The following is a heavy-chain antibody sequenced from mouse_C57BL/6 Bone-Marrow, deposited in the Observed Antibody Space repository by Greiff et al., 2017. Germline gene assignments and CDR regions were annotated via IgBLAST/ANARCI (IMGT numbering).Heavy chain of an antibody. CDR1: GYSITSGYY. V-gene: IGHV3-6*01. J-gene: IGHJ2*01. CDR2: ISYDGSN. D-gene: IGHD1-1*01. CDR3: ARDLITTVDY. Sequence: EESGPGLVKPSQSLSLTCSVTGYSITSGYYWNWIRQFPGNKLEWMGYISYDGSNNYNPSLKNRISITRDTSKNQFFLKLNSVTTEDTATYYCARDLITTVDYWGQGTTLTVSS.